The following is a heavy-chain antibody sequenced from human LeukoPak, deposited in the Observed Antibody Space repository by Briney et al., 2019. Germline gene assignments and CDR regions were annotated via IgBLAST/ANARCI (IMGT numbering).Heavy chain of an antibody. CDR3: ASNRYDSGGYYPLDAFDI. Sequence: SETLSLTCTVSGDSISSYYWSWIRQPPGKGLEWIGYIYYSGSTNYNPSLKSRVTISVDTSKNQFSLKLSSVTAADTAVYYCASNRYDSGGYYPLDAFDIWGQGTMVTVSS. V-gene: IGHV4-59*01. J-gene: IGHJ3*02. D-gene: IGHD3-22*01. CDR2: IYYSGST. CDR1: GDSISSYY.